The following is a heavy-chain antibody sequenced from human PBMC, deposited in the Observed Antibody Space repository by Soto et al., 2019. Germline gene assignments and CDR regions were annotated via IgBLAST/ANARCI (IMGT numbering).Heavy chain of an antibody. J-gene: IGHJ6*02. Sequence: SETLSLTCAVYGGSFSGYYWSWIRQPPGKGLEWIGEINHSGSTNYNPSLKSRVTISVDTSKNQFSLKLSSVTAADTAVYYCARAGGRAAYYYYYYYGMDVWGQGTTVTGSS. CDR3: ARAGGRAAYYYYYYYGMDV. CDR2: INHSGST. D-gene: IGHD6-13*01. CDR1: GGSFSGYY. V-gene: IGHV4-34*01.